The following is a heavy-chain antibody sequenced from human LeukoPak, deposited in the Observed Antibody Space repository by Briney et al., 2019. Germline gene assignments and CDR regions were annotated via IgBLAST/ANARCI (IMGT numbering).Heavy chain of an antibody. CDR1: GFTFSTYA. V-gene: IGHV3-23*01. D-gene: IGHD5-24*01. J-gene: IGHJ4*02. Sequence: PGGSLRLSCAASGFTFSTYAMSWVRQAPGKGLEWVSVISGSGGGTYYADSVKGRFTISRDNFKNTLYLQMNSLRAEDTAVYYCAKDSVEMATIPHFDYWGQGTLVTVSS. CDR3: AKDSVEMATIPHFDY. CDR2: ISGSGGGT.